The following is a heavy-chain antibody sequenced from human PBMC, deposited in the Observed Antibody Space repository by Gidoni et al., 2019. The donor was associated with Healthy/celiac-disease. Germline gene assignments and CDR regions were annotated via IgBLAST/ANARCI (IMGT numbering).Heavy chain of an antibody. V-gene: IGHV4-34*01. D-gene: IGHD6-13*01. J-gene: IGHJ4*02. CDR2: INHSGST. CDR3: ARYRAARGIDY. CDR1: GGSFSGYY. Sequence: QVQLQQWGAGLLKPSETLSLTCAVYGGSFSGYYWSWIRQPPGKGLEWIGEINHSGSTNYNPSLKSRVTISVDTSKNQFSLKLSSVTAADTAVYYCARYRAARGIDYWGQGTLVTVSS.